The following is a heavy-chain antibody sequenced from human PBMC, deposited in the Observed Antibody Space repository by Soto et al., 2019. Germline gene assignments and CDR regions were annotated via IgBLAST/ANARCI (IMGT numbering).Heavy chain of an antibody. CDR3: AKALLSPGGSSDY. CDR1: GFTFSSYA. V-gene: IGHV3-23*01. J-gene: IGHJ4*02. D-gene: IGHD3-10*01. Sequence: SLRLSCAASGFTFSSYAMSWVRQAPGKGLEWFSAISGSGGSTYYADSVKGRFTISRDNSKNTLYLQMNSLRAEDTAVYYCAKALLSPGGSSDYWGQGTLVTVSS. CDR2: ISGSGGST.